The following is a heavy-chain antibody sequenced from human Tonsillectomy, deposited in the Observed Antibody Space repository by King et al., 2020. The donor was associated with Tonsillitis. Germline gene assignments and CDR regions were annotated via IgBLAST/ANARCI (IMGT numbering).Heavy chain of an antibody. Sequence: VQLVESGGDLVQPGGSLRLSCAASGFTFSSYAMSWVRQAPGKGLEWASTISGSGVSTYYADSVKGRFTISKDNSRNTLYLQRNSLRADDTAVYYCAKGAPGIAVAGSGTFDYWGQGILVTVSS. CDR2: ISGSGVST. CDR3: AKGAPGIAVAGSGTFDY. V-gene: IGHV3-23*04. CDR1: GFTFSSYA. D-gene: IGHD6-19*01. J-gene: IGHJ4*02.